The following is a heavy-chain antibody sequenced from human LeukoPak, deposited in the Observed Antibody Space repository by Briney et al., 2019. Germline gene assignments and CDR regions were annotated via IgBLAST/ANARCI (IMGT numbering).Heavy chain of an antibody. CDR1: GGTFSSYA. J-gene: IGHJ5*02. V-gene: IGHV1-69*05. Sequence: GASVKVSCKASGGTFSSYAISWVRQAPGQGLEWMGGIIPIFGTANYAQKFQGRVTITTDESTSTAYMELSSLRSEDTAVYYCASTIYDYVWGTWGQGTLVTVSS. D-gene: IGHD3-16*01. CDR2: IIPIFGTA. CDR3: ASTIYDYVWGT.